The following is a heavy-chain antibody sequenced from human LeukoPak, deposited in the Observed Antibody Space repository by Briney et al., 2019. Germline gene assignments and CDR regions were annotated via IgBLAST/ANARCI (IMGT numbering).Heavy chain of an antibody. CDR2: ISYDGSHK. Sequence: GGSLRLSCAASGFTFNDYGMHWVRQAPGKGLEWVAVISYDGSHKDYADSVKGRFTISRDNSKNTLYLQMNSLRAEDTAVYYCAKESRGDQGELVDFFDYWGQGTLVTVSS. V-gene: IGHV3-30*18. D-gene: IGHD3-10*01. CDR3: AKESRGDQGELVDFFDY. CDR1: GFTFNDYG. J-gene: IGHJ4*02.